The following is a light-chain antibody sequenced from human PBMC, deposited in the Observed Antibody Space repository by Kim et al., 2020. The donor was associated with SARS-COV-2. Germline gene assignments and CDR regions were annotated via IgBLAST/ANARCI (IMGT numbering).Light chain of an antibody. V-gene: IGLV3-21*04. CDR1: NIGSKS. CDR3: QVCDSGVV. CDR2: YDS. Sequence: SYELTQPPSVSVAPGKTARITCGGNNIGSKSVHWYQQKPGHAPVLVIYYDSDRPSGIPERFSGSNSGNTATLTISRVEAGDEADYYCQVCDSGVVFGGGTQLTVL. J-gene: IGLJ2*01.